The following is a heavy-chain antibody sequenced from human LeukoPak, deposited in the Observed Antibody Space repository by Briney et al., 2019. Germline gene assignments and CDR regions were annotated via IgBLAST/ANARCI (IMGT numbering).Heavy chain of an antibody. CDR2: IFSGGTT. Sequence: GGSLRLSCAASGFTVSSNYMSWVRQAPGKGLEWVSVIFSGGTTYYADSVKGRFTISRHNSENTLYLQMNSLRGEDTAVYYCARDRRQQVAGGDYWGQGTLVTVSS. V-gene: IGHV3-53*04. J-gene: IGHJ4*02. CDR1: GFTVSSNY. CDR3: ARDRRQQVAGGDY. D-gene: IGHD6-13*01.